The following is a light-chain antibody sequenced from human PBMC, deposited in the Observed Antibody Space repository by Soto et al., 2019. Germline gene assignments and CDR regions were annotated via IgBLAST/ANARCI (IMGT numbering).Light chain of an antibody. CDR1: QSVSSIY. CDR2: GAS. V-gene: IGKV3-20*01. Sequence: EIVLTHSPGTVSLSPCERATLSCRASQSVSSIYLAWYQKKPGQAPRLLIYGASSRATDIPDRFSGSGSGTDFTLTISRLEPEDSAVYYCQQYGTSPTFGGGTKVDIK. CDR3: QQYGTSPT. J-gene: IGKJ4*01.